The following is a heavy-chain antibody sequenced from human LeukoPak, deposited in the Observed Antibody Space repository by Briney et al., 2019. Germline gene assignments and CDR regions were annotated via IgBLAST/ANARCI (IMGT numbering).Heavy chain of an antibody. V-gene: IGHV3-21*04. Sequence: GGSLRLSCAASGFTFSNYGVTWVRQAPGKGLEWVSAISSSGSTIYYADSVKGRFTISRDNAKNSLYLQMNSLRAEDTAVYYCARDRRVRVSDYWGQGTLVTVSS. CDR3: ARDRRVRVSDY. CDR1: GFTFSNYG. D-gene: IGHD3-9*01. J-gene: IGHJ4*02. CDR2: ISSSGSTI.